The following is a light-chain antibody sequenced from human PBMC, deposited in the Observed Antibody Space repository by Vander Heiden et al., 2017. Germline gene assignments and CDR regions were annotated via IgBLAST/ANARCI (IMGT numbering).Light chain of an antibody. J-gene: IGLJ2*01. Sequence: QSVLTQPPSVSGAPGKRVTISCTGSNSNIGAGYDVHWYQQLPGTAPKLLIYGNSNRPSGVPDRFSGSKSGTSASLAITGLQAEDEADYYCQSYDSSLSGPVFGGGTKLTVL. CDR3: QSYDSSLSGPV. CDR1: NSNIGAGYD. V-gene: IGLV1-40*01. CDR2: GNS.